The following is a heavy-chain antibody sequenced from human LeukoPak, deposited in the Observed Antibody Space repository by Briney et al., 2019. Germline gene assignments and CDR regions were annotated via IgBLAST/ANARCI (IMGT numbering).Heavy chain of an antibody. CDR3: ARVHSDSRGYHQHDY. CDR2: TYSGGST. Sequence: GGSLRLSCAASGFTFSINYMSWVRQAPGKGLEWVSLTYSGGSTYYADSVKGRFTISRDNSKNTLYLQMNSLRAEDTAVYFCARVHSDSRGYHQHDYWGQGTLVTVSS. V-gene: IGHV3-66*01. CDR1: GFTFSINY. D-gene: IGHD3-22*01. J-gene: IGHJ4*02.